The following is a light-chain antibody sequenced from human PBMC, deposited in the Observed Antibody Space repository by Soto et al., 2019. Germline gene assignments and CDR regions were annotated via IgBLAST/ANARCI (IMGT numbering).Light chain of an antibody. V-gene: IGKV3-15*01. Sequence: EIVMAQSPAILSVSPGEKATLSCRASEIVSSNLAWYQQKPGQAPRLIIYGASTRATGIPARFSGSGSGTEFSLTNSSLPSEDFAVYYCQQDNNWPLTFGGGTKVQIK. CDR2: GAS. CDR1: EIVSSN. CDR3: QQDNNWPLT. J-gene: IGKJ4*01.